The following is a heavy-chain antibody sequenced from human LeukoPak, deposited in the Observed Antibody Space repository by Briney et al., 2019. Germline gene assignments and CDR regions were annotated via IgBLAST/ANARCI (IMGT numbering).Heavy chain of an antibody. CDR1: GFTFNSYW. V-gene: IGHV3-74*01. CDR2: INVDGIIT. Sequence: GGSLRLSCAASGFTFNSYWMHWVRQVPGKGLVWVSRINVDGIITSYAESVKGRFTISRDNAKNTVFLQMNSLRAEDTAVYYCAKGHSSSWFYDHWGQGTLVTVSS. D-gene: IGHD6-13*01. CDR3: AKGHSSSWFYDH. J-gene: IGHJ4*02.